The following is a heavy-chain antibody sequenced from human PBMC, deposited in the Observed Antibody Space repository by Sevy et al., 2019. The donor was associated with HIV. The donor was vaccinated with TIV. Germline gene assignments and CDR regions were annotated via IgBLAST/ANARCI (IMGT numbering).Heavy chain of an antibody. CDR2: ISYDGSNK. D-gene: IGHD4-4*01. J-gene: IGHJ4*02. CDR1: GFTFSSYA. CDR3: ARGNRNYFDY. Sequence: GGSLRLSCAASGFTFSSYAMHWVRQAPGKGLEWVAVISYDGSNKYYADSVKGRFTISRDNSKNTLYLQMNSLRAEDTAVYYCARGNRNYFDYWGQRTLVTVSS. V-gene: IGHV3-30-3*01.